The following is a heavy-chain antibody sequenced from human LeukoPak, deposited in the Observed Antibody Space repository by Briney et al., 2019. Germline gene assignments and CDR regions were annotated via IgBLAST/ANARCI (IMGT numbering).Heavy chain of an antibody. D-gene: IGHD6-13*01. V-gene: IGHV4-59*01. J-gene: IGHJ4*02. Sequence: PSETLSLTCTVSGGSISGYYWIWIRQPPGKGLEWMGNIYNSGSTNYNPSLKSRVTISGDTSRNQFSLKLSSVTAADTAVYYCARDLGIAGHITPSPIWGQGTLVTVSS. CDR2: IYNSGST. CDR3: ARDLGIAGHITPSPI. CDR1: GGSISGYY.